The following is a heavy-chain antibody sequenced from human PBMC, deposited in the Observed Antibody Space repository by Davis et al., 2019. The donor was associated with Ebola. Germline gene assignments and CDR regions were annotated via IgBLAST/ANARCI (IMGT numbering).Heavy chain of an antibody. CDR3: ARDGDNYSYFDY. CDR2: INHSGST. CDR1: GGSFSGYY. J-gene: IGHJ4*02. V-gene: IGHV4-34*01. D-gene: IGHD5-24*01. Sequence: SETLSLTCAVYGGSFSGYYWSWIRQPPGKGLEWIGEINHSGSTNYNPSLKSRVTISVDTSKNQLSLKLSSVTAADTAVYYCARDGDNYSYFDYWGQGTLVTVSS.